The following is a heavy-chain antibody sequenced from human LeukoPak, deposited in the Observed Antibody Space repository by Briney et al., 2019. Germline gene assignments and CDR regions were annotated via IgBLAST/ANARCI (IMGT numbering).Heavy chain of an antibody. Sequence: HPGGSLRLSCVASGLTFSNYWMHWVRQPPGKGLVWVSRIYVDGLTTNYADSVKGRFTISRDNAKNTVYLEMNSLSVEDTATYYCIRDFRSADLWGQGTLVTVTS. CDR3: IRDFRSADL. V-gene: IGHV3-74*01. J-gene: IGHJ5*02. CDR1: GLTFSNYW. CDR2: IYVDGLTT.